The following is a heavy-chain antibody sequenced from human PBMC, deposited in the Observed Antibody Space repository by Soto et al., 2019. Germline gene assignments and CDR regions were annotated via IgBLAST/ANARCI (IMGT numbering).Heavy chain of an antibody. CDR2: MHYSGSA. CDR3: ARGFSNYGGYYFDY. CDR1: AGSISSGAYY. D-gene: IGHD3-10*01. J-gene: IGHJ4*02. V-gene: IGHV4-31*02. Sequence: SETLSLTWIVSAGSISSGAYYWRWIRQHPGTGLEWMGYMHYSGSAYYDPSLKSRAVVSVDTSRNHFSLKLSCVTAADTAIYYSARGFSNYGGYYFDYWGQGTLVTVSS.